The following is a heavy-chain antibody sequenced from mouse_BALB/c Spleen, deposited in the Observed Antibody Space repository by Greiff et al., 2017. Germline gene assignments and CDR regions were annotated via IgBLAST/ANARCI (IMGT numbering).Heavy chain of an antibody. D-gene: IGHD2-1*01. J-gene: IGHJ4*01. Sequence: EVKLMESGGGLVQPGGSRKLSCAASGFTFSSYGMSWVRQTPDKRLELVATINSNGGSTYYPDSVKGRFTISRDNAKNTLYLQMSSLKSEDTAMYYCAREDYGNYEGDYWGQGTSVTVSS. V-gene: IGHV5-6-3*01. CDR3: AREDYGNYEGDY. CDR2: INSNGGST. CDR1: GFTFSSYG.